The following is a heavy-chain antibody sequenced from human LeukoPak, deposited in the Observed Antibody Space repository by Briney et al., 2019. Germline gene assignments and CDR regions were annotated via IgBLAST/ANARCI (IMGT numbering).Heavy chain of an antibody. J-gene: IGHJ4*02. CDR3: ARDQNYQLRL. CDR1: GFTFSSYS. Sequence: PGGSLRLSCAASGFTFSSYSMNWVRQAPGKGLEWVSSISSSSYIYYADSVKGRFTISRDNAKNSLYLQMNSLRAEDTATYYCARDQNYQLRLWGQGTLVTVSS. D-gene: IGHD6-25*01. V-gene: IGHV3-21*01. CDR2: ISSSSYI.